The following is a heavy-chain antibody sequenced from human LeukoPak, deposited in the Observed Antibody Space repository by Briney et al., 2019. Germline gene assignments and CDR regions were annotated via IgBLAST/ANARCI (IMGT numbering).Heavy chain of an antibody. J-gene: IGHJ4*02. D-gene: IGHD5-18*01. CDR2: INSDGSTT. CDR3: ARDLSGVAGYTYGRGIDY. V-gene: IGHV3-74*01. CDR1: GFTFSSYW. Sequence: GGSLRLSCAASGFTFSSYWMHWVRQAPGKGLVWVSRINSDGSTTSYADSVKGRFTISRDNAKNTLYLQMNSLRAEDTAVYYCARDLSGVAGYTYGRGIDYWGQGTLVTVSS.